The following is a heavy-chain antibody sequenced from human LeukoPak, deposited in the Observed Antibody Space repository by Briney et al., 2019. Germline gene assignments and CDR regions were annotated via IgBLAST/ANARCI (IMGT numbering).Heavy chain of an antibody. CDR1: GFTFSSYS. D-gene: IGHD2-21*02. CDR3: ARDPYCGGDCYPDAFDI. Sequence: PGGSLRPSCAASGFTFSSYSMNWVRQAPGKGLEWVSSISSSSSYIYYADSVKGRFTISRDNAKNSLYLQMNSLRAEDTAVYYCARDPYCGGDCYPDAFDIWGQGTMVTVSS. CDR2: ISSSSSYI. V-gene: IGHV3-21*01. J-gene: IGHJ3*02.